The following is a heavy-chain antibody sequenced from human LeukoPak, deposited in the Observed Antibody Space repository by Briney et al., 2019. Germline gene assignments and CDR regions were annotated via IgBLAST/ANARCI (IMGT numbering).Heavy chain of an antibody. J-gene: IGHJ6*02. Sequence: GGSLRLSCAASGFTFRDYNMNWVRQAPGKGLEWVSYITNGGSTIHHADSVKGRFTISRDNAKKTLYLQMNSLRAEDTAVYYCARSKGLTGGGVDVWGQGTTVTVSS. CDR2: ITNGGSTI. CDR3: ARSKGLTGGGVDV. CDR1: GFTFRDYN. D-gene: IGHD3-9*01. V-gene: IGHV3-11*01.